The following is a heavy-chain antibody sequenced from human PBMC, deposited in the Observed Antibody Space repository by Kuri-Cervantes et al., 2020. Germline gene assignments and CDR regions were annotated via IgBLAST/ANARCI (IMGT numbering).Heavy chain of an antibody. CDR2: ISYDGSNK. D-gene: IGHD3-3*01. J-gene: IGHJ6*02. CDR1: GFTFSSYG. CDR3: ARAPLYYDFWSGYSAGYYGMDV. V-gene: IGHV3-30*03. Sequence: GGSLRLSCAASGFTFSSYGMHWVRQAPGKGLEWVAVISYDGSNKYYADSVKGRFTISRDNSKNTLYLQMNSLRAEDTAVYYCARAPLYYDFWSGYSAGYYGMDVWGQGNTVTVSS.